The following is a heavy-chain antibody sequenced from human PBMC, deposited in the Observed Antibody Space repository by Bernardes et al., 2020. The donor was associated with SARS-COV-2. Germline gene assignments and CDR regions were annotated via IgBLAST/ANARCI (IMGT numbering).Heavy chain of an antibody. V-gene: IGHV4-59*01. CDR3: AREGTSYYSDAFDL. CDR1: GGSINNYY. CDR2: IYYTGST. D-gene: IGHD4-4*01. Sequence: SETLSLTCTVSGGSINNYYWTWIRQPPGKPREWLGYIYYTGSTSYNPSLRSRVTMSVDTSKNQFSLNLRSVTTADTAVYYCAREGTSYYSDAFDLWGPGTRVTVSS. J-gene: IGHJ3*01.